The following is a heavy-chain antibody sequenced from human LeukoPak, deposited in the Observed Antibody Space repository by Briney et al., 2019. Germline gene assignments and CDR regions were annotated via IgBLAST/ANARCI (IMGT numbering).Heavy chain of an antibody. CDR3: AREKTGSDGYNHGFDY. D-gene: IGHD5-24*01. V-gene: IGHV3-53*01. J-gene: IGHJ4*02. CDR1: GFIVSSSY. Sequence: GGSLRLSCAASGFIVSSSYMTWVRQAPGKGLEWVSVIYSGGTTKSADSVKGRFTISRDNSKNTLYLQMTSLRVEDTAIYYCAREKTGSDGYNHGFDYWGQGTLVTVSS. CDR2: IYSGGTT.